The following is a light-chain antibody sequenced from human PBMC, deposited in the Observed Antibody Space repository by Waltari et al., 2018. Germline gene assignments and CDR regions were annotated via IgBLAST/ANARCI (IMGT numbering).Light chain of an antibody. V-gene: IGLV2-11*01. CDR1: SSDVGGYNY. J-gene: IGLJ3*02. Sequence: QSALTQPRSVSGSPGQYVTISCTGPSSDVGGYNYVPWYQHHPGQAPKLIIYDVTKRPSGVPDRFSASKSDNTASLTISGLQAEDEADYYCCSYAGSITFWVFGGGTKLTVL. CDR2: DVT. CDR3: CSYAGSITFWV.